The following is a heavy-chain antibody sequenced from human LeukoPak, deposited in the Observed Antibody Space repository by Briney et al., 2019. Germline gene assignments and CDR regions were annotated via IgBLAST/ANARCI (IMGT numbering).Heavy chain of an antibody. CDR2: ISAYNGNT. CDR3: ARVLAGYYYYYGMDV. J-gene: IGHJ6*02. Sequence: ASVKVSCKASGYTFTSYGISWVRQAPGQGLEWMGWISAYNGNTNYAQKLQGRVTMTTDTSTSTAYMELRSLRSDDTAVYYCARVLAGYYYYYGMDVWGQGTTVTVSS. CDR1: GYTFTSYG. D-gene: IGHD6-19*01. V-gene: IGHV1-18*01.